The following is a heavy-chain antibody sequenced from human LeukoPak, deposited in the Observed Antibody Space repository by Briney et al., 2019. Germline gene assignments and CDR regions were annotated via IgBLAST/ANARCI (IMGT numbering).Heavy chain of an antibody. D-gene: IGHD6-25*01. CDR3: ARENLAAAADY. CDR1: EFTFGSHW. CDR2: INSDGSST. V-gene: IGHV3-74*01. Sequence: GGSLRLSCAASEFTFGSHWMHWVRQAPGKGLVWVSRINSDGSSTSYADSVKGRFAISRDNAKNTLYLQMNSLRAEDTAVYYCARENLAAAADYWGQGTVVTVSS. J-gene: IGHJ4*02.